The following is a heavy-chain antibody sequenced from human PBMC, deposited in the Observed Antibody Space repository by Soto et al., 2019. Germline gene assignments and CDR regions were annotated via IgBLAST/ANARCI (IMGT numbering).Heavy chain of an antibody. CDR3: AREIYSSSFDY. CDR1: GGSISSYY. D-gene: IGHD6-6*01. CDR2: IYYSGST. V-gene: IGHV4-59*01. J-gene: IGHJ4*02. Sequence: SETLSLTCTVSGGSISSYYWSWIRQPPGKGLEWIGYIYYSGSTNYNPSLKSRVTISVDTSKNQFSLKLSSVTAADTAVYYCAREIYSSSFDYWGQGTLVTVSS.